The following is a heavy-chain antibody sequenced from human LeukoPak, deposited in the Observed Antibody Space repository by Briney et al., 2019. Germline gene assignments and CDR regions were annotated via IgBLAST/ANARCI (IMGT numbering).Heavy chain of an antibody. V-gene: IGHV1-46*01. CDR3: AKDWGYDSSGYYIDY. D-gene: IGHD3-22*01. Sequence: ASVKVSCKASGYTFTSYYMHWVRQAPGQGLEWMGIINPSGGSTSYARKFQGRVTMTRDMSTSTVYMELSSLRSEDTALYYCAKDWGYDSSGYYIDYWGQGTLVTVSS. J-gene: IGHJ4*02. CDR2: INPSGGST. CDR1: GYTFTSYY.